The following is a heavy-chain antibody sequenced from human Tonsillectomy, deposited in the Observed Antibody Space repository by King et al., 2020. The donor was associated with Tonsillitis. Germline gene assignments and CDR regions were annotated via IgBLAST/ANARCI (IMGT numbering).Heavy chain of an antibody. CDR1: GFTFTSXA. Sequence: VQLVESGGDLVQPGXSLRLSCAAXGFTFTSXAMNWVRQAPGKGLEWVSIIHGSAGPTYYADSVQGRFTISRDDSKNKVFLQMNNLGAEDTAIYYCARXXXDRXAXPVFXYWGRXTRVTV. D-gene: IGHD2-15*01. CDR2: IHGSAGPT. J-gene: IGHJ4*02. V-gene: IGHV3-23*04. CDR3: ARXXXDRXAXPVFXY.